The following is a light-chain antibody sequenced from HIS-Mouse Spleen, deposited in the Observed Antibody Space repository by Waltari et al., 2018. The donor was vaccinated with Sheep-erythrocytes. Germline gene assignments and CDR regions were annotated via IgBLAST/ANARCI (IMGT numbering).Light chain of an antibody. CDR1: SIAVGGYNY. CDR3: SSYAGSNNWV. Sequence: QSALTQPPSASGSPGQSVPISSPGTSIAVGGYNYVPWDQPPPGKAPKLMIYEVSKRPSGVPDRFSGSKSGNTASLTVSGLQAEDEADYYCSSYAGSNNWVFGGGTKLTVL. CDR2: EVS. V-gene: IGLV2-8*01. J-gene: IGLJ3*02.